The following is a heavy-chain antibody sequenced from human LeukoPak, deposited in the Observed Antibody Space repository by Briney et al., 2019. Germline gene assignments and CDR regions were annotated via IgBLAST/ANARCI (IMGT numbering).Heavy chain of an antibody. J-gene: IGHJ4*02. CDR2: IYYRGST. V-gene: IGHV4-59*08. D-gene: IGHD5-24*01. Sequence: SETLSLTCTVSGCSISNYYWRWIRQPPGKGLEWMGYIYYRGSTNYNPSLKRRVTISVDTSKNQFSLKLSSVTAPDTAVYYCARHVSGDGYQGLDYFDYWGQGTLVTVSS. CDR3: ARHVSGDGYQGLDYFDY. CDR1: GCSISNYY.